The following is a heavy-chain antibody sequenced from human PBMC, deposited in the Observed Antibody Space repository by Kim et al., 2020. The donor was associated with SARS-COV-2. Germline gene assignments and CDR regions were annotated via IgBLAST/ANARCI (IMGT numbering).Heavy chain of an antibody. Sequence: NPSHNSRVTISVDTSKNQFSLKLSSVTAADTAVYYCARAMIPPKGYFDYWGQGTLVTVSS. J-gene: IGHJ4*02. CDR3: ARAMIPPKGYFDY. D-gene: IGHD3-22*01. V-gene: IGHV4-30-2*04.